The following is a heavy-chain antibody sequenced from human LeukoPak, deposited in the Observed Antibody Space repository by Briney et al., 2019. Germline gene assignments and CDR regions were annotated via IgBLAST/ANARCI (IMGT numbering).Heavy chain of an antibody. Sequence: ASVKVSCKASGYTFTSYGISWVRQAPGQGLEWMGGIIRILGTANYAQKFQGRVTITADKSTSTAYMELSSLRSEDTAVYYCARGREYYYDSSGYNWFDPWGQGTPVTVSS. D-gene: IGHD3-22*01. V-gene: IGHV1-69*06. CDR2: IIRILGTA. CDR3: ARGREYYYDSSGYNWFDP. CDR1: GYTFTSYG. J-gene: IGHJ5*02.